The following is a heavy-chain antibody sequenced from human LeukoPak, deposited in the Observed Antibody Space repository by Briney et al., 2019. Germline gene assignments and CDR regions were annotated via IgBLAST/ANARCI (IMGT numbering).Heavy chain of an antibody. D-gene: IGHD1-26*01. V-gene: IGHV3-66*02. CDR2: LYSSGFT. CDR1: GFTVSTNY. CDR3: AAGGLVGAHYYFDY. Sequence: GGSLRLSCAASGFTVSTNYMTWVRQAPGKGLEWVSVLYSSGFTYCADSVKGRFTISRDNSKNTVNLQLSSLRTEDTAVYYCAAGGLVGAHYYFDYWGQGTRVTVSS. J-gene: IGHJ4*02.